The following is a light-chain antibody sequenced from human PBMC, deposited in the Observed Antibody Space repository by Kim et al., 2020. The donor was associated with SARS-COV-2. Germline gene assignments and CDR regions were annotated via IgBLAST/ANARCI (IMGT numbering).Light chain of an antibody. CDR3: QKYNSYPWT. J-gene: IGKJ1*01. Sequence: ASVGDRVTITSRASQCVINYLAWYQQRPGKAPMLLIYAASTLQSGVPSRFSGSGSGTDFALIISSLQPEDVATYYCQKYNSYPWTFGRGTKVDIK. V-gene: IGKV1-27*01. CDR2: AAS. CDR1: QCVINY.